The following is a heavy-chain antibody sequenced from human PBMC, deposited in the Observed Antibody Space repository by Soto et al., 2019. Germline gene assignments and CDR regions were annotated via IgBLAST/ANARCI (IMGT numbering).Heavy chain of an antibody. V-gene: IGHV1-69*01. CDR2: IIPIFGTA. J-gene: IGHJ6*02. Sequence: QVQLVQSGAEVKKPGSSVKVSCKASGGTFSSYAISWVRQAPGQGLEWMGGIIPIFGTANYAQKFQGRVTITADESKSTAYMELNSLRCEDTAVYYCSRGEVDIVVVPAAIRYYYYGMDVWGQGTTVTVSS. D-gene: IGHD2-2*02. CDR3: SRGEVDIVVVPAAIRYYYYGMDV. CDR1: GGTFSSYA.